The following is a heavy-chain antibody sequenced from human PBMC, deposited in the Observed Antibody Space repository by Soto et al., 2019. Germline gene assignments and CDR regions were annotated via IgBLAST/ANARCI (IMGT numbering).Heavy chain of an antibody. CDR3: ARDRPPMGPDY. Sequence: GGSLRLSCAASGFTFSSYVMHWVRQAPGKGLEWVAVIWYDGSNKYYADSVKGRFTISRDNSKNTLYLQMNSLRAEDTAVYYCARDRPPMGPDYWGQGTLVTVSS. V-gene: IGHV3-33*01. CDR2: IWYDGSNK. D-gene: IGHD6-6*01. CDR1: GFTFSSYV. J-gene: IGHJ4*02.